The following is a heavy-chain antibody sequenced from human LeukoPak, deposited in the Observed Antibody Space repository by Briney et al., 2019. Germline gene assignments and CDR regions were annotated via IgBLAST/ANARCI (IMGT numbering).Heavy chain of an antibody. Sequence: SETLSLTCTVSGGXISSYYWSWIRQPPGKGLEWIGYIYYSGSTNYNPSLKSRATISVDTSKAHFSLKLSSATAADTAVYYCARHDPGWFDTWGQGTLVTVSS. V-gene: IGHV4-59*08. J-gene: IGHJ5*02. CDR1: GGXISSYY. CDR2: IYYSGST. D-gene: IGHD7-27*01. CDR3: ARHDPGWFDT.